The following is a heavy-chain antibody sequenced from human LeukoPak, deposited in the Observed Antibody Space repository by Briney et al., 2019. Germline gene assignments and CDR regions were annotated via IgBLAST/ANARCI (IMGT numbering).Heavy chain of an antibody. CDR1: GYTFTSYG. J-gene: IGHJ3*02. CDR3: ARVFGGRSSGAFDI. D-gene: IGHD2-15*01. CDR2: ISAYNGNT. Sequence: VSVKVSCKASGYTFTSYGISWVRQAPGQGLEWMGWISAYNGNTNYAQKLQGRVTMTTDTSTSTAYMELRSLRSDDTAVYYCARVFGGRSSGAFDIWGQGTMVTVSS. V-gene: IGHV1-18*01.